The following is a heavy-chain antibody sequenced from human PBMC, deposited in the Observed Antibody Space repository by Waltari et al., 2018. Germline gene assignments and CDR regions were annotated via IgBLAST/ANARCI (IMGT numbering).Heavy chain of an antibody. D-gene: IGHD5-12*01. CDR2: IIPILGIA. J-gene: IGHJ4*02. CDR3: ARDHYSGYDNDY. CDR1: GGTFSSYA. V-gene: IGHV1-69*10. Sequence: QVQLVQSGAEVKKPGSSVKVSCKASGGTFSSYAISWVRQAPGQGLGWMGGIIPILGIANYAQKCQGRVTITADKSTSTAYMERSSLRSEDTAVYYCARDHYSGYDNDYWGQGTLVTVSS.